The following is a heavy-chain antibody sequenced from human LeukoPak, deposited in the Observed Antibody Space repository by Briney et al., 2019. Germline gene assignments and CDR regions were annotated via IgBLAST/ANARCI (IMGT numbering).Heavy chain of an antibody. Sequence: SVKVSCKASGYTFTGYYMHWVRQAPGQGLEWMGGIIPIFGTANYAQKFQGRVTITADESTSTAYMELSSLRSEDTAVYYCAQRAPAVAGTDYWGQGTLVTVSS. CDR2: IIPIFGTA. J-gene: IGHJ4*02. CDR3: AQRAPAVAGTDY. CDR1: GYTFTGYY. V-gene: IGHV1-69*13. D-gene: IGHD6-19*01.